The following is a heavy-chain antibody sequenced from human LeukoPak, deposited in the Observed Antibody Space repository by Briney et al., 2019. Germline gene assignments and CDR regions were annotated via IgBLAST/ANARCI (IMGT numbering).Heavy chain of an antibody. D-gene: IGHD5-12*01. CDR3: TTGYVVTSDAFDI. J-gene: IGHJ3*02. CDR2: IRSKANSYAT. Sequence: GGSLRLXCAASGFTFSGSAMHWVRQASGKGLESVGRIRSKANSYATAYAASVKGRFTISRDDSKNTAYLQMNSLKTEDTAVYYCTTGYVVTSDAFDIWGQGTMVTVSS. CDR1: GFTFSGSA. V-gene: IGHV3-73*01.